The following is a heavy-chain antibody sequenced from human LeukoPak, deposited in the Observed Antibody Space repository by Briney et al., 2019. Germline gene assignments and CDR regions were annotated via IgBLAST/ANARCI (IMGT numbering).Heavy chain of an antibody. CDR2: IWYDGSNE. Sequence: GRSLRLFCAACGFTFSNYAIHWVRQAPGKGLECVELIWYDGSNEFYADSVKGRFTISRDNSKNTLYLQMNSLRAEDKAIYCCAREAGYDTGGYPRDYWGQGNL. V-gene: IGHV3-33*01. CDR3: AREAGYDTGGYPRDY. J-gene: IGHJ4*02. CDR1: GFTFSNYA. D-gene: IGHD2-8*02.